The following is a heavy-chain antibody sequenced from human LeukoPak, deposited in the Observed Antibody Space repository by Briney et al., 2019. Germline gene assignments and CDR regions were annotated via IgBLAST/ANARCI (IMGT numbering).Heavy chain of an antibody. CDR1: GYTFIGYY. V-gene: IGHV1-2*02. Sequence: GASVKVSCKASGYTFIGYYMHWVRQAPGQGLEWMGWINPNSGGTNYAQKFQGRVTMTRDTSISTAYMELSRLRSDYTAVYYCARDYLDDFWSGYYIYWGQGTPVTVSS. D-gene: IGHD3-3*01. CDR2: INPNSGGT. J-gene: IGHJ4*02. CDR3: ARDYLDDFWSGYYIY.